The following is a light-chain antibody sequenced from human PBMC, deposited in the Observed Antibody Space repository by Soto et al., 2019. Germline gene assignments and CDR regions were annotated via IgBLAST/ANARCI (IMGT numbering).Light chain of an antibody. CDR2: GAS. J-gene: IGKJ5*01. CDR3: KQYTDWPIT. CDR1: QSVSNN. V-gene: IGKV3-15*01. Sequence: EIVLTQSPGTLSLSPGERATLSCRASQSVSNNYLAWYQQKPGQAPRLLICGASTRATGIPASFSGSGSGTEFTLTIRSLRSEDFAVYYCKQYTDWPITYGQGTRLEIK.